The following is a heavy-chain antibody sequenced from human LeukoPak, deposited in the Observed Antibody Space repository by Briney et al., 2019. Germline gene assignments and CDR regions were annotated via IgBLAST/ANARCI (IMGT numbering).Heavy chain of an antibody. CDR1: GFTFSNYP. V-gene: IGHV3-23*01. Sequence: GGSLRLSCEGSGFTFSNYPMNWVRQAPGKGLEWVSLISVSGDSTYYADSVKGRFTISRDNSKNTLYLQMNSLRAEDTAVYYCAKDSSGWYGDYWGQGTLVTVSS. D-gene: IGHD6-19*01. CDR3: AKDSSGWYGDY. CDR2: ISVSGDST. J-gene: IGHJ4*02.